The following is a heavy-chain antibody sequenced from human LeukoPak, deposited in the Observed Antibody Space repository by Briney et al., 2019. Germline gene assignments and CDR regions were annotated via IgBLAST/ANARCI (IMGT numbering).Heavy chain of an antibody. J-gene: IGHJ6*04. CDR1: GGTFSSYA. CDR3: ARDPLNDYGDYYGMDV. V-gene: IGHV1-69*01. D-gene: IGHD4-17*01. CDR2: IIPIFGTA. Sequence: SVKVSCKASGGTFSSYAISWVRQAPGQGLEWMGGIIPIFGTANYAQKFQGRVTITADESTSTAYMELSGLRSEDTAVYYRARDPLNDYGDYYGMDVWGKGTTVTVSS.